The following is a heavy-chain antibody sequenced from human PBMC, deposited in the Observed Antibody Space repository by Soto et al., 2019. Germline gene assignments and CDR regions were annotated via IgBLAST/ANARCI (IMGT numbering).Heavy chain of an antibody. CDR1: GFTFSSYA. CDR2: ISGSGGST. V-gene: IGHV3-23*01. J-gene: IGHJ6*02. D-gene: IGHD1-26*01. Sequence: EVQLLESGGGLVQPGGSLRLSCAASGFTFSSYAMSWVRQAPGKGLEWVSAISGSGGSTYYADSVKGRFTISRDNSKNTLDLQMNSLRAEDTAVYYCAKVVGATGEGYYGMDVWGQGTTVTVSS. CDR3: AKVVGATGEGYYGMDV.